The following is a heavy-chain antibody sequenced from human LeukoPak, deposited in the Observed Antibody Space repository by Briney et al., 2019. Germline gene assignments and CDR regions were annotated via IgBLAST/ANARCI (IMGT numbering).Heavy chain of an antibody. CDR2: IYPRDGST. D-gene: IGHD3-22*01. CDR3: ATQEQYYYDSSGYYYGY. Sequence: ASVKVSCKASGYSFTSNYIHWVRQAPGQGLEWMGMIYPRDGSTSYAQKFQGRVTMTEDTSTDTAYMELSSLRSEDTAVYYCATQEQYYYDSSGYYYGYWGQGTLVTVSS. J-gene: IGHJ4*02. V-gene: IGHV1-46*01. CDR1: GYSFTSNY.